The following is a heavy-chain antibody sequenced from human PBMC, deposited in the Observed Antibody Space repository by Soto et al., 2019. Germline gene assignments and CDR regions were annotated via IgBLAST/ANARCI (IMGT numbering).Heavy chain of an antibody. CDR1: GFTFSSYG. CDR2: IWYDGSNK. V-gene: IGHV3-33*01. CDR3: ASVVITDTSRVVDY. Sequence: QVQLVESGGGVVQPGRSLRLSCAASGFTFSSYGMHWVRQAPGKGLEWVAVIWYDGSNKYYADSVKGRFTISRDNSKNTLYLQMNSMRAEDTAVYYCASVVITDTSRVVDYWGQGTLVTVSS. D-gene: IGHD3-22*01. J-gene: IGHJ4*02.